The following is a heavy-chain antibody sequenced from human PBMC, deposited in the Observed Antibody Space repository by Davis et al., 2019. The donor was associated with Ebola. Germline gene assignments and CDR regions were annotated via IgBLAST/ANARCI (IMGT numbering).Heavy chain of an antibody. V-gene: IGHV3-74*01. Sequence: GESLKISCAASGFTFSSYWMHWVRQAPGKGLVWVSRINSDGSSTRYADSVKGRFTISRDNAKNTLYLQMNRLRDEDTAVYYCARDRGSSSYGMDVWGKGTTVTVSS. CDR2: INSDGSST. CDR1: GFTFSSYW. CDR3: ARDRGSSSYGMDV. D-gene: IGHD6-6*01. J-gene: IGHJ6*04.